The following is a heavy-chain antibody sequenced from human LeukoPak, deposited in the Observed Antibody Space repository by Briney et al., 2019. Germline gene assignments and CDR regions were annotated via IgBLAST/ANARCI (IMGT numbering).Heavy chain of an antibody. V-gene: IGHV3-53*01. CDR1: GFTFSGNY. D-gene: IGHD2-15*01. J-gene: IGHJ6*03. Sequence: GGSLRLSCAASGFTFSGNYMSGVRQAPGKGLEGGSVIYSGGSTYYADSVKGRFTISRDNSKNTLYLQMNSLRAEDTAVYYCAREAWADKFRSGYYYMDVWGKGTTVTVSS. CDR3: AREAWADKFRSGYYYMDV. CDR2: IYSGGST.